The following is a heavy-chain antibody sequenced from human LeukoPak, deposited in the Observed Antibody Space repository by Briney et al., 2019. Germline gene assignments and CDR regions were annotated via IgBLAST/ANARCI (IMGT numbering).Heavy chain of an antibody. D-gene: IGHD6-19*01. J-gene: IGHJ4*02. CDR3: ARAHPTRSGWYEN. CDR1: GFTFSSYE. V-gene: IGHV3-48*03. Sequence: GGSLRLSCAAAGFTFSSYEMNWVRQAPGKGLEWVSYISSSGSTIYYADSVKGRFTISRDNAKNSMYLQMNSLRAADKAVYYCARAHPTRSGWYENWGQGTLVTVSS. CDR2: ISSSGSTI.